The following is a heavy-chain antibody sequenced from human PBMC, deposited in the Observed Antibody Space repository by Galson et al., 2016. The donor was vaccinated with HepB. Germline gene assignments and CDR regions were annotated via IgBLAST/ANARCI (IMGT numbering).Heavy chain of an antibody. V-gene: IGHV3-48*04. J-gene: IGHJ5*02. CDR2: ISTSSSTI. D-gene: IGHD3-22*01. Sequence: SLRLSCAASGFTFSTYSMDWVRQAPGKGLEWISYISTSSSTIYYADSVKGRFTISRDNAKKSLYLQMNSLRAEDTAVYYCARKLYYYDSSDFGWVDPWGQGTLVTVSS. CDR1: GFTFSTYS. CDR3: ARKLYYYDSSDFGWVDP.